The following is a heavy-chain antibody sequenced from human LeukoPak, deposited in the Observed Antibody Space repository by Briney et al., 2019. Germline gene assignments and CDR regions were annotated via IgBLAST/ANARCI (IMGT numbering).Heavy chain of an antibody. D-gene: IGHD7-27*01. V-gene: IGHV3-72*01. J-gene: IGHJ3*02. CDR2: SRNKANSYTT. Sequence: GGSLRLSCAASGFTASDYYMDWVRQTPGKGLAWVGRSRNKANSYTTDFAATVKGRFTISRDESKNSLFLQMNSLKTEDTAVYYCVRVQTGGAFDIWGQGTMVTVSS. CDR1: GFTASDYY. CDR3: VRVQTGGAFDI.